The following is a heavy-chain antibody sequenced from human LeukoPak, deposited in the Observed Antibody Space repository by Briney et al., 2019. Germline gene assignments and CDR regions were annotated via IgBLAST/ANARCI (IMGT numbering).Heavy chain of an antibody. V-gene: IGHV1-8*01. D-gene: IGHD3-3*01. CDR3: ARDLKPFFWSGYYSSAFDI. Sequence: GASVKVSCKASGYTFTSYDINWVRQATGQGLEWMGWMDPNSGNTGYAQKFQGRVTMTRNTSISTAYMELSSLRSEDTAVYYCARDLKPFFWSGYYSSAFDIWGQGTMVTVSS. J-gene: IGHJ3*02. CDR2: MDPNSGNT. CDR1: GYTFTSYD.